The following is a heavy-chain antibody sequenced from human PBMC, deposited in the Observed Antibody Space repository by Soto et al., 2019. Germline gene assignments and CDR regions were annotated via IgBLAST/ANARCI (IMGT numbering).Heavy chain of an antibody. CDR2: ISQRGSA. D-gene: IGHD6-13*01. Sequence: QVHLQESGPGLVKPSGTLSLTCDVSGASISSVYWWSWVRQSPGKGLEWIGEISQRGSANYRQSRKSQVTLSLDTSKNQFSLRLTSVSAAYTAVYYCARYSAVSGTYYFDFCGQRILVPVSS. J-gene: IGHJ4*02. CDR3: ARYSAVSGTYYFDF. CDR1: GASISSVYW. V-gene: IGHV4-4*02.